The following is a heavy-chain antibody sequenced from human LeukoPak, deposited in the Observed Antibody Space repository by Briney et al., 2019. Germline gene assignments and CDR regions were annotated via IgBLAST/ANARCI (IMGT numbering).Heavy chain of an antibody. D-gene: IGHD3-9*01. V-gene: IGHV4-34*01. J-gene: IGHJ5*02. CDR1: GGSFSGYY. CDR3: ARALTGYYNRFDP. Sequence: SETLSLTCAVYGGSFSGYYWSWIRQPPGKGLEWIGEINHSGSTNYNPSLKSRVTISVDTSKNQFSLKLSSVTAADTAVCYCARALTGYYNRFDPWGQGTLVTVSS. CDR2: INHSGST.